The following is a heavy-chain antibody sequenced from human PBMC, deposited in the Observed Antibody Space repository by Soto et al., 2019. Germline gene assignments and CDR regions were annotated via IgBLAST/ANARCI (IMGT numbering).Heavy chain of an antibody. CDR1: GYTFTSYG. Sequence: GASVMVSCKASGYTFTSYGISWVRQAPGQGLEWMGWISAYNGNTNYAQKLQGRVTMTTDTSTSTAYMELRSLRSDDTAVYYCAKEGYCSSTSCYGSFDYWGQGTLVTVSS. CDR3: AKEGYCSSTSCYGSFDY. J-gene: IGHJ4*02. D-gene: IGHD2-2*01. V-gene: IGHV1-18*01. CDR2: ISAYNGNT.